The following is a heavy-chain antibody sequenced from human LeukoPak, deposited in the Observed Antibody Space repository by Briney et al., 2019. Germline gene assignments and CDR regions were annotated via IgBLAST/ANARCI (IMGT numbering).Heavy chain of an antibody. CDR3: ARVPLVRGDNYYYYYGMDV. CDR2: IYYSGRT. D-gene: IGHD3-10*01. Sequence: SETLSLTCTVSGGSISSSSYYRGWIRQPPGKGLEWIGSIYYSGRTSYNPSLKSRVTMSVDTSKNQFSLKLSSVTAADTAVYYCARVPLVRGDNYYYYYGMDVWGQGTTVTVSS. CDR1: GGSISSSSYY. V-gene: IGHV4-39*01. J-gene: IGHJ6*02.